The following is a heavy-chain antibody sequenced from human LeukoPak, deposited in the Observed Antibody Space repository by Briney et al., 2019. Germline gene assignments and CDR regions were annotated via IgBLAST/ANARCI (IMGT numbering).Heavy chain of an antibody. CDR3: ARASSVLRYFDWLPGPFDY. V-gene: IGHV3-53*01. J-gene: IGHJ4*02. Sequence: PGGSLRLSCAASGFTVSSNYMNWVRQAPGKGLEWVSVIYSGGSTYYADSVKGRFTISRDNPKNTLYLQMNSLRAEDTAVYYCARASSVLRYFDWLPGPFDYWGQGTLVTVSS. CDR1: GFTVSSNY. CDR2: IYSGGST. D-gene: IGHD3-9*01.